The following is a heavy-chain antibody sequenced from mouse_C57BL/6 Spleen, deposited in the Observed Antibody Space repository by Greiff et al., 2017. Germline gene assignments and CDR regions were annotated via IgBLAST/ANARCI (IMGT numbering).Heavy chain of an antibody. CDR3: ARGHYGSSYKDYFDY. D-gene: IGHD1-1*01. J-gene: IGHJ2*01. CDR2: INPNNGGT. V-gene: IGHV1-18*01. Sequence: VHVKQSGPELVKPGASVKIPCKASGYTFTDYNMDWVKQSHGKSLEWIGDINPNNGGTIYNQKFKGKATLTVDKSSSTAYMELRSLTSEDTAVYYCARGHYGSSYKDYFDYWGQGTTLTVSS. CDR1: GYTFTDYN.